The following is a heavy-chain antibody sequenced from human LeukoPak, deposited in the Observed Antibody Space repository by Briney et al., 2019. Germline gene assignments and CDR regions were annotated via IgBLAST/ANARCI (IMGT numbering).Heavy chain of an antibody. V-gene: IGHV1-18*01. CDR2: ISGYNGNT. CDR1: GYTFTSYA. Sequence: ASVKVSCKASGYTFTSYAMNWVRQAPGQGLEWMGWISGYNGNTNYAQNLQGRVTMTTDTSTSTAYMELRSLRSDDTAVYFCARARVIAIQQKDFDYWGQGTLVTVSS. D-gene: IGHD3-16*02. CDR3: ARARVIAIQQKDFDY. J-gene: IGHJ4*02.